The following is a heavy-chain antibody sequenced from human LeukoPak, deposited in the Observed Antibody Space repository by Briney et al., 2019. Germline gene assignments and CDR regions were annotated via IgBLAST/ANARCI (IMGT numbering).Heavy chain of an antibody. D-gene: IGHD3-9*01. J-gene: IGHJ6*03. CDR1: GFTSSRFG. Sequence: GGSLRLSCAASGFTSSRFGMNWVREAPGKGLEWVSSIRRSSSYMSYADSVKGRFTISRDEDKNSLYLQMISQRAEDTAVYYCARGGWSYDILTAHPGSYYYYMDVWGKGTTVTVSS. CDR2: IRRSSSYM. CDR3: ARGGWSYDILTAHPGSYYYYMDV. V-gene: IGHV3-21*01.